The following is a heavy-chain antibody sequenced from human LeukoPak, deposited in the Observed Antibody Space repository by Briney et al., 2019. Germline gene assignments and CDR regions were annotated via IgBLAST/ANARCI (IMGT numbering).Heavy chain of an antibody. Sequence: GGSLRRSCAASGFTFNNFAMNWVRQAPGKGLEWVSVISDDGKTTHYADSVKGRVSISRDNSKNTLYLQMNSLRAEDTALYYCAKALYSSSWPQIGYWGQGTLATVSS. CDR1: GFTFNNFA. D-gene: IGHD6-13*01. CDR3: AKALYSSSWPQIGY. J-gene: IGHJ4*02. V-gene: IGHV3-23*01. CDR2: ISDDGKTT.